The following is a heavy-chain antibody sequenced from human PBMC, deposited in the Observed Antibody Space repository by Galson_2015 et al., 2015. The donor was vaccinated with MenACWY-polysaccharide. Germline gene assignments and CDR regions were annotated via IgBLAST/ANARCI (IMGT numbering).Heavy chain of an antibody. Sequence: LRLSCAASGSTFSNYWLHWVSLSPGKGLVWVARIKTDGSITSYADSVKGRFTISRDNAKNTLYLQMNSLTVEDTAVYYCTRDFGSGSFGDYWGQGTLVTVSS. CDR1: GSTFSNYW. J-gene: IGHJ4*02. V-gene: IGHV3-74*01. CDR3: TRDFGSGSFGDY. CDR2: IKTDGSIT. D-gene: IGHD1-26*01.